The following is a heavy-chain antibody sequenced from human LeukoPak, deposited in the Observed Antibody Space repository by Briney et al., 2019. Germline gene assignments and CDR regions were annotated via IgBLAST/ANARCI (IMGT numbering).Heavy chain of an antibody. V-gene: IGHV4-59*01. CDR2: IYYSGST. CDR1: GGSISSYY. Sequence: SETLSLTCTVSGGSISSYYWSWIRQPPGKGLEWIGYIYYSGSTNYNPSLTSRVTISVDTSKNQLSLKLGSVTAADTAMYYCARVSGLGSPYYYYMDVWGKGTTVTVSS. J-gene: IGHJ6*03. D-gene: IGHD3-10*01. CDR3: ARVSGLGSPYYYYMDV.